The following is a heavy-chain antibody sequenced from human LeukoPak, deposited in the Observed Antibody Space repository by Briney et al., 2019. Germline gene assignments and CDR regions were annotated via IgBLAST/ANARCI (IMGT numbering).Heavy chain of an antibody. CDR2: ISAYNGNT. J-gene: IGHJ4*02. D-gene: IGHD6-19*01. CDR1: GYTFTSYG. CDR3: ARPSSGWASYYFDY. Sequence: ASVKVSCKASGYTFTSYGISWVRQAPGQGLEWMGCISAYNGNTNYAQKLQGRVTMTTDTSTSTAYMELRSLRSDDTAVYYCARPSSGWASYYFDYWGQGTLVTVSS. V-gene: IGHV1-18*01.